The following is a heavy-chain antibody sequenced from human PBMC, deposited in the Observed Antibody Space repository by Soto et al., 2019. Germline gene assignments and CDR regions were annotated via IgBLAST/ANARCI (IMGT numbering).Heavy chain of an antibody. CDR2: INGNSIYI. CDR3: GKVGSCDIISCHTMDV. J-gene: IGHJ6*02. Sequence: EVQLVEAGGGLVRPGGSLRLSCAASGFTFDSYTMTWVRQAPGRGLEWVSSINGNSIYIYYAESVEGRFTISRDNAKNSVSLQMNSLRAEDTAVYYCGKVGSCDIISCHTMDVWGQGTKVTVSS. V-gene: IGHV3-21*01. CDR1: GFTFDSYT. D-gene: IGHD2-15*01.